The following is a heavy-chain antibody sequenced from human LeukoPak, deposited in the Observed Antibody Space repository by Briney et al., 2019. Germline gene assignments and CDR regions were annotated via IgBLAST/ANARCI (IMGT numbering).Heavy chain of an antibody. CDR2: IKFDGSAT. V-gene: IGHV3-7*05. Sequence: GGSLRLSCVASGFTFRSSWMSWVRLAPGRGLEWLANIKFDGSATFYVDSVRGRFTISRDNARNSLFLHMDSLRVDDTAVYYCTRDRYGDWGQGTPVTVSS. J-gene: IGHJ4*02. CDR3: TRDRYGD. D-gene: IGHD5-18*01. CDR1: GFTFRSSW.